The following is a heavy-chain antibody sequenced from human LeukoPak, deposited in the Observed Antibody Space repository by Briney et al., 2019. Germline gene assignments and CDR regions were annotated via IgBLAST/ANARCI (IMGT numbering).Heavy chain of an antibody. CDR1: GFTFSGSA. J-gene: IGHJ4*02. V-gene: IGHV3-73*01. CDR3: TRLFTVTTPY. Sequence: GGSLKLSCAASGFTFSGSAMHWVRQASGKGLEWVGRNRSKANSYATAYAASVKGRFTISRDDSKNTAYVQMNSLKTEDTAVYYCTRLFTVTTPYWGQGTLVTVSS. CDR2: NRSKANSYAT. D-gene: IGHD4-17*01.